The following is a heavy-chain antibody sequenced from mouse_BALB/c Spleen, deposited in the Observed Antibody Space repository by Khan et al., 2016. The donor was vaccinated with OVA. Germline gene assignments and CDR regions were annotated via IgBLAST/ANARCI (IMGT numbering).Heavy chain of an antibody. CDR1: GYSITSDYA. J-gene: IGHJ2*01. Sequence: EVQLQESGPGLVKPSQSLSLTCTVTGYSITSDYAWNWIRQFPENKLEWVGYISYSGRTSYNPSLKSRISITRDTSKNQFFLQLSSVTTEDTATXYCARSVTITTVVATDFDYWGQGTTLTVSS. D-gene: IGHD1-1*01. CDR3: ARSVTITTVVATDFDY. V-gene: IGHV3-2*02. CDR2: ISYSGRT.